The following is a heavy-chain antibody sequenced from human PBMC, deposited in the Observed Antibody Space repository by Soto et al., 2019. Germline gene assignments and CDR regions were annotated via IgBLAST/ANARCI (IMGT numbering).Heavy chain of an antibody. D-gene: IGHD3-10*01. CDR2: INHSGST. V-gene: IGHV4-34*01. J-gene: IGHJ4*02. CDR3: ARVRITMVRGVIISRLYYFDY. Sequence: SETLSLTCAVYGGSFSGYYWSWIRQPPGKGREWIGEINHSGSTNYNPSLKSRVTISVDTSKNQFSLKLSSVTAADTAVYYCARVRITMVRGVIISRLYYFDYWGQGTLVTVSS. CDR1: GGSFSGYY.